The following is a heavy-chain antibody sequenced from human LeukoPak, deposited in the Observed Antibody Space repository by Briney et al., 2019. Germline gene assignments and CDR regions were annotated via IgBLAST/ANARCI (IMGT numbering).Heavy chain of an antibody. CDR2: IIPIFGTA. V-gene: IGHV1-69*13. J-gene: IGHJ5*02. CDR3: ARAVVVPAANNWFDP. Sequence: SVKVSCKASGGTLSSYAISWVRQAPGQGLEWMGGIIPIFGTANYAQKFQGRVTITADESTSTAYMELSSLRSEDTAVYYCARAVVVPAANNWFDPWGQGTLVTVSS. CDR1: GGTLSSYA. D-gene: IGHD2-2*01.